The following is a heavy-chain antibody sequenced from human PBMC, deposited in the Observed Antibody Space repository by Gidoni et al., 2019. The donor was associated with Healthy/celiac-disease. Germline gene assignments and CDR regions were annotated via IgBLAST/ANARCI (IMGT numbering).Heavy chain of an antibody. D-gene: IGHD2-21*02. CDR1: GFTFDDYA. CDR3: AKAPWGDNAAFDI. CDR2: ISWNSGSI. J-gene: IGHJ3*02. Sequence: EVQLVESGGGLVQPGRSLRLSCAASGFTFDDYAMHWVRQAPGKGLEWVSGISWNSGSIGYADSVKGRFTISRDNAKNSLYLQMNSLRAEDTALYYCAKAPWGDNAAFDIWGQGTMVTVSS. V-gene: IGHV3-9*01.